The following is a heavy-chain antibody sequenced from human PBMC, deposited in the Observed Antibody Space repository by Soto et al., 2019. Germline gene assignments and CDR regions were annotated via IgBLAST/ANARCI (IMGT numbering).Heavy chain of an antibody. CDR2: ISYDGSNK. V-gene: IGHV3-30*03. D-gene: IGHD2-2*02. CDR1: GFTFSSYG. J-gene: IGHJ6*02. Sequence: GGSLRLSCAASGFTFSSYGMHWVRQAPGKGLEWVAVISYDGSNKYYADSVKGRFTISRDNSKNTLYLQMNSLRAEDTAVYYCATRYQLLYVSGMDVWGQGTTVTVSS. CDR3: ATRYQLLYVSGMDV.